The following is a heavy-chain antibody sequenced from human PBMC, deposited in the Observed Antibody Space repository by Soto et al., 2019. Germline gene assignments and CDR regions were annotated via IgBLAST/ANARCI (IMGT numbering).Heavy chain of an antibody. CDR2: ISASGYAT. CDR1: GFTFGSYA. D-gene: IGHD3-10*01. CDR3: AKSSGSAYGLDV. Sequence: GGSLRLSCAASGFTFGSYALSWVRQAPGKGLEWVSTISASGYATYYADSVKGRFTISRDNSKTTLYLQMSSLRAEDTAVYYCAKSSGSAYGLDVWGPGATVTVSS. J-gene: IGHJ6*02. V-gene: IGHV3-23*01.